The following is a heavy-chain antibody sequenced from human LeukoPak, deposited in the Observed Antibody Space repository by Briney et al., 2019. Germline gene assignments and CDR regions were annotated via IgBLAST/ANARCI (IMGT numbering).Heavy chain of an antibody. CDR2: MSTSGNT. Sequence: PSETLSLTCIVSGGSISDYFWSWIRQPAGKGLEWIGHMSTSGNTNYNPSLKSRVTMSLDTSKNQFSLKVNPVTAADTAVFYCARANYMRGSYVYWGQGTLVTVSS. V-gene: IGHV4-4*07. CDR1: GGSISDYF. CDR3: ARANYMRGSYVY. D-gene: IGHD3-16*01. J-gene: IGHJ4*02.